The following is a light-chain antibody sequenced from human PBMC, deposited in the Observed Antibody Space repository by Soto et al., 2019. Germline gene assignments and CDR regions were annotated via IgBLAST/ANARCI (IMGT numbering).Light chain of an antibody. J-gene: IGKJ1*01. Sequence: ADRVTIICRASQSIKTWLAWYQRKPGRAPNLLIYDASSLQSGVPSRFSGSGSGTDFTLTISSLQPEDFATYYCQQSYSTPPTFGQGTKV. CDR1: QSIKTW. V-gene: IGKV1-39*01. CDR3: QQSYSTPPT. CDR2: DAS.